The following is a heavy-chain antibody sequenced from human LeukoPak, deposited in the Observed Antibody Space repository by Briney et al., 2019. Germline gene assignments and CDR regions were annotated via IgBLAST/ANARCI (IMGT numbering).Heavy chain of an antibody. Sequence: SQTLSLTCTVSGGSISSVDYYWSWIRQPPGKGPEWIGYIYYSGTTHYNPSLKRRVTLSVDTSNNQFSLKLSSVTAADTAVYYCARQEYLASFDYWGQGTLVTVSS. J-gene: IGHJ4*02. CDR3: ARQEYLASFDY. D-gene: IGHD2-2*01. CDR2: IYYSGTT. CDR1: GGSISSVDYY. V-gene: IGHV4-30-4*08.